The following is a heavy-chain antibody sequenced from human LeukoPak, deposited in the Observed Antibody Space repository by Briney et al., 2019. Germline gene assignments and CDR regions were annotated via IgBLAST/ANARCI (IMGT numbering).Heavy chain of an antibody. CDR2: IYYSGST. CDR3: AREENSGAVDY. J-gene: IGHJ4*02. D-gene: IGHD5-12*01. Sequence: SETLSLTCTVAGGSISSSSYYWGWIRPPPGKGLEWIGSIYYSGSTYYNPSLKSRVTISVDTSKNQFSLKLSSVTAADTAVYYCAREENSGAVDYWGQGTLVTVSS. CDR1: GGSISSSSYY. V-gene: IGHV4-39*07.